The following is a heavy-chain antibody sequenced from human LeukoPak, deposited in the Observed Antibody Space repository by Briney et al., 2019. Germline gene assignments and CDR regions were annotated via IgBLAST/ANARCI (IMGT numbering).Heavy chain of an antibody. CDR1: SGFITAYY. CDR3: ATNTGTVFDY. V-gene: IGHV4-59*01. CDR2: VYYSGST. J-gene: IGHJ4*02. D-gene: IGHD7-27*01. Sequence: PSETLSLTCSVSSGFITAYYWSWIRQPPGKGLEWIGYVYYSGSTEYNPSLRSRVTISLEMSTHQFSLNLTSVTAADTAVYYCATNTGTVFDYWGQGTLVTVSS.